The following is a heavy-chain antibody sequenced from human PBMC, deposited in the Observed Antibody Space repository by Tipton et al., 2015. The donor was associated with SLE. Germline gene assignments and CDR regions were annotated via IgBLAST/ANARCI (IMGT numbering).Heavy chain of an antibody. Sequence: TLSLTCFVSGASVRSTSYHWGWIRQPPGKGLEWIGNIYYDGTAYSTPSLESRVSISVDTSKNQVSLRLASVTAADTAVYYCATVRLQRDGWYPWDFWGQRTLVTV. CDR3: ATVRLQRDGWYPWDF. CDR1: GASVRSTSYH. CDR2: IYYDGTA. V-gene: IGHV4-39*07. J-gene: IGHJ4*02. D-gene: IGHD6-19*01.